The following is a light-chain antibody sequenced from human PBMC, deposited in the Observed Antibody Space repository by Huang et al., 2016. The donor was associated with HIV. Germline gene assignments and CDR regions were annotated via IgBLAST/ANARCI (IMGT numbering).Light chain of an antibody. CDR1: QSLLYSVNNKIY. J-gene: IGKJ2*01. CDR2: WAS. CDR3: QQYYSRPPT. Sequence: DIVMMQSPDSLAVSLGERATIDCKSSQSLLYSVNNKIYLGWYKQNPGQSPKLLFYWASTRESGVPDRFSGSGSETDFTLTISSLQAEDVAVYYCQQYYSRPPTFGQGTKLEIK. V-gene: IGKV4-1*01.